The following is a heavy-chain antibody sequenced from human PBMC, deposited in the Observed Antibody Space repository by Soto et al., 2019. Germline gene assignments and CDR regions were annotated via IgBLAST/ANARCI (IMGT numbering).Heavy chain of an antibody. Sequence: QVQLVESGGGVVQPGRSLRLSCAASGFTFSSYGMHWVRQAPGKGLEWVAVISYDGSNKYYADSVKGRFTISRDNSKNTLYLQMNSLRADDTAVYYCAKDLRITIFGVVSPLDYWGQGTLVTVSS. CDR2: ISYDGSNK. D-gene: IGHD3-3*01. CDR1: GFTFSSYG. J-gene: IGHJ4*02. V-gene: IGHV3-30*18. CDR3: AKDLRITIFGVVSPLDY.